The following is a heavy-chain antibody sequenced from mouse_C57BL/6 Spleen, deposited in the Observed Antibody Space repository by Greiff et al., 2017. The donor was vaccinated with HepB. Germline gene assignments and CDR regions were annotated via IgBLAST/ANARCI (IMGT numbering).Heavy chain of an antibody. CDR2: IHPNSGST. J-gene: IGHJ3*01. V-gene: IGHV1-64*01. CDR1: GYTFTSYW. D-gene: IGHD1-1*02. Sequence: QVQLQQPGAELVKPGASVKLSCKASGYTFTSYWMHWVKQRPGQGLEWIGMIHPNSGSTNYNEKFKSKATLTVDKSSSTAYMQLSSLTSEDSAVYYCARGVGYYAWFAYWGQGTLVTVSA. CDR3: ARGVGYYAWFAY.